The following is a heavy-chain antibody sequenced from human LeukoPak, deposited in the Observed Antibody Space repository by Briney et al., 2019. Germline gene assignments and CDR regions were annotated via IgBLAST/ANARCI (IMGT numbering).Heavy chain of an antibody. Sequence: GGSLRLSCAASGFTFSSYAMSWVRQAPGKGLEWVSAISGSGGSTYYADSVKGRFTISRDNSKNTLHLQMNSLRAEDTAVYYCAKVWRLVPAFYIWGQGKMVTVSS. CDR2: ISGSGGST. CDR1: GFTFSSYA. V-gene: IGHV3-23*01. CDR3: AKVWRLVPAFYI. D-gene: IGHD6-19*01. J-gene: IGHJ3*02.